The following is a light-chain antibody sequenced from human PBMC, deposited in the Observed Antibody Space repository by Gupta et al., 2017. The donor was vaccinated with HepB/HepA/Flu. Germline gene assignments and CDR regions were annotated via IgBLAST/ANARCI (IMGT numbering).Light chain of an antibody. CDR2: AAS. Sequence: EIVMTQSQATLSVCPGERATLSCRASQSVSSNLAWYQQKPGQAPRLLIYAASTRAAGISDRFSGSGSGTEFTLTISSLQSEDFVVYYCQQYNNWPPITFGQGTRLDIK. CDR3: QQYNNWPPIT. CDR1: QSVSSN. V-gene: IGKV3-15*01. J-gene: IGKJ5*01.